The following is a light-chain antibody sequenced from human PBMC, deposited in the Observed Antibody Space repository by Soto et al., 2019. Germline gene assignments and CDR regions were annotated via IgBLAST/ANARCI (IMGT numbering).Light chain of an antibody. V-gene: IGKV3-15*01. CDR3: QQFNNWPPLT. J-gene: IGKJ4*01. Sequence: EVVMTQSPATLSVSPGERVTLSCRASQFVSTNLAWYQQKPGQAPRLLIYSASTRATGIPARFSGSGSGTEFXLTISSLQSEDFGVYYCQQFNNWPPLTFGGGTKVEIK. CDR2: SAS. CDR1: QFVSTN.